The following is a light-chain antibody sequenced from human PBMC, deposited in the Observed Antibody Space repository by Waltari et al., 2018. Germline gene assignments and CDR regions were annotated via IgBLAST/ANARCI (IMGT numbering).Light chain of an antibody. J-gene: IGLJ2*01. CDR2: DVN. CDR3: TSFTSSSTIV. CDR1: SSDAGGYNY. V-gene: IGLV2-14*03. Sequence: QSALTQPASVSGSPGPSITIPCTGSSSDAGGYNYVPWYQQHPGKAPKRMISDVNKRPSGVSNRFSGSKSDNTASLTISGLQAEDEAHYYCTSFTSSSTIVFGGGTKLTVL.